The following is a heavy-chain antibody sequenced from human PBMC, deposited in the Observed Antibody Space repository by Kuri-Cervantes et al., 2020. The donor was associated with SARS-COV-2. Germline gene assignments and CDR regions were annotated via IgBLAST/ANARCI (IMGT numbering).Heavy chain of an antibody. V-gene: IGHV3-64*04. CDR1: GFRFSGYP. Sequence: GESLKISCSASGFRFSGYPMHWVRQAPGKGLEYVSAISPDGTKTNYVDSVRGRFTISRDNAKSTLFLQMNSLRVEDTAVYFCTPLLAPLDFWGQGTLVTVSS. J-gene: IGHJ4*02. CDR2: ISPDGTKT. D-gene: IGHD2-15*01. CDR3: TPLLAPLDF.